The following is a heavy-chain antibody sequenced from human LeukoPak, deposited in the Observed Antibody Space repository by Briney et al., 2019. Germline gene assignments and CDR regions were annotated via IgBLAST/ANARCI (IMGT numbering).Heavy chain of an antibody. Sequence: GGSLRLSCAASGFSFSTYIIHWVRQAPGKGLEWVAVISNDGSNKFHADSVKGRFTISRDNAKNTLYLQMNSLRAEDTAVYYCAREWGYCSSTSCYTNYYYGMDVWGQGTTVTVSS. CDR1: GFSFSTYI. J-gene: IGHJ6*02. CDR3: AREWGYCSSTSCYTNYYYGMDV. V-gene: IGHV3-30*03. D-gene: IGHD2-2*02. CDR2: ISNDGSNK.